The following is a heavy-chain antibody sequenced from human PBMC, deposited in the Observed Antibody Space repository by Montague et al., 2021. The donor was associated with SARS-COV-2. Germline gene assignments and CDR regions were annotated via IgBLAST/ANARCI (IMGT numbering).Heavy chain of an antibody. V-gene: IGHV3-30-3*01. CDR3: ARAAQKQYVLLWFGELLHDAFDI. D-gene: IGHD3-10*01. Sequence: SLRLSCAASGFTFSSYAMQWVRQAPGKGLEWVAVISYDGSNKYYXDSXKGRFTISRDNSKNTLYLQMNSLRAEDTAVYYCARAAQKQYVLLWFGELLHDAFDIWGQGTMVTVSS. CDR1: GFTFSSYA. CDR2: ISYDGSNK. J-gene: IGHJ3*02.